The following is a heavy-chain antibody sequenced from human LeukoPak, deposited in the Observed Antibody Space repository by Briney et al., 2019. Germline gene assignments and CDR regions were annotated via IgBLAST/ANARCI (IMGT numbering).Heavy chain of an antibody. CDR3: AGDSGSSGYPAWFDY. CDR2: IIPIFGTA. CDR1: GGTFSSYA. J-gene: IGHJ4*02. Sequence: ASVKVSCKASGGTFSSYAISWVRQAPGQGLEWMGGIIPIFGTANYAQKFQGRVTITADESTSTAYMELSSLRSEDTAVYYCAGDSGSSGYPAWFDYWGQGTLVTVSS. V-gene: IGHV1-69*01. D-gene: IGHD3-22*01.